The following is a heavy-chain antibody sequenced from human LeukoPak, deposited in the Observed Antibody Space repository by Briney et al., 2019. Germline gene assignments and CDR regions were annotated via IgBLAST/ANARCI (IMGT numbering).Heavy chain of an antibody. V-gene: IGHV3-23*01. J-gene: IGHJ4*02. CDR1: GFTLSSYA. CDR2: ISGSGGST. Sequence: GGSLRLSCAASGFTLSSYAMSWVRQAPGKGLEWVSAISGSGGSTYYADSVKGRFTISRDNSKNTLYLQMNSLRAEDTAVYYCAKDSSSWSSFDYWGQGTLVTVSS. CDR3: AKDSSSWSSFDY. D-gene: IGHD6-13*01.